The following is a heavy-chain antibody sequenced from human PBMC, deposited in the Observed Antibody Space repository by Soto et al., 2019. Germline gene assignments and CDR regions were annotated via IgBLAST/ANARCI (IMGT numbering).Heavy chain of an antibody. Sequence: SETLSLTCAVAGYSISSNNLWGWIRQPPGKGLEWIGYIYYSGTTYYNPSLKSRVTMSVDTSKNQFSLKLTSVTAVDTAVYYCARTLYGDNVDYWGQGTLVTVSS. CDR1: GYSISSNNL. V-gene: IGHV4-28*01. J-gene: IGHJ4*02. CDR2: IYYSGTT. CDR3: ARTLYGDNVDY. D-gene: IGHD4-17*01.